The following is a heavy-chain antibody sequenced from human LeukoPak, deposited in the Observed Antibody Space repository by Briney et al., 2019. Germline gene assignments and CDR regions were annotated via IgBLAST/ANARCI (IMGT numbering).Heavy chain of an antibody. CDR2: ISYDGSNK. D-gene: IGHD3-22*01. Sequence: GRSLRLSCAASGFTFSSYGMHWVRQAPGKGLEWVAVISYDGSNKYYADSVKGRFTISRDNSKNTLYLQMNSLRSVDTAVYYCAKGGTTMIVPYYFDYWGQGTLVTVSS. CDR3: AKGGTTMIVPYYFDY. CDR1: GFTFSSYG. V-gene: IGHV3-30*18. J-gene: IGHJ4*02.